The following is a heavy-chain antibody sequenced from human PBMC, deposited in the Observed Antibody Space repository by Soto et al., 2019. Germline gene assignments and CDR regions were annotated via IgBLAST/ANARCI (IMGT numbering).Heavy chain of an antibody. CDR2: TNSDETST. Sequence: EVQLVESGGGLVQPGGSLRLSCAASRFTFFSSYWIHWVRQAPGKGLVWVSRTNSDETSTTYADSVKGRFTISRDNAKNTVYLQMNSLRVEDTAVYYCASEASYYETSSALDVWGRGTTVTVSS. CDR1: RFTFFSSYW. V-gene: IGHV3-74*03. CDR3: ASEASYYETSSALDV. J-gene: IGHJ6*02. D-gene: IGHD3-22*01.